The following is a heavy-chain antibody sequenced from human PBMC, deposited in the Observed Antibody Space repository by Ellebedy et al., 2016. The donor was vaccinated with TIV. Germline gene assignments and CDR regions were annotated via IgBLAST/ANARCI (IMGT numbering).Heavy chain of an antibody. D-gene: IGHD3-22*01. J-gene: IGHJ4*02. CDR3: ARTWYYYDSSGYFGY. Sequence: GGSLRLSCAASGFTVSSNYMSWVRQAPGKGLEWVSYISSSSSTIYYADSVKGRFTISRDNAKNSLYLQMNSLRDEDTAVYYCARTWYYYDSSGYFGYWGQGTLVTVSS. V-gene: IGHV3-48*02. CDR2: ISSSSSTI. CDR1: GFTVSSNY.